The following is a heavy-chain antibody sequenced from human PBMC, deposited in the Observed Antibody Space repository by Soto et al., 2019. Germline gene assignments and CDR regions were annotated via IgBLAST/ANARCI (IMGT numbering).Heavy chain of an antibody. V-gene: IGHV1-18*01. CDR2: IRVHNGNT. CDR1: GYNFINYG. D-gene: IGHD3-22*01. Sequence: ASVKVSCKASGYNFINYGITWVRQAPGQGLEWMGWIRVHNGNTNYAEKFQGRVTMTRDTSTSTAYMELSRLRSDDTAVYYCARVKNYYDSSGPFDYWGQGTLVTVSS. J-gene: IGHJ4*02. CDR3: ARVKNYYDSSGPFDY.